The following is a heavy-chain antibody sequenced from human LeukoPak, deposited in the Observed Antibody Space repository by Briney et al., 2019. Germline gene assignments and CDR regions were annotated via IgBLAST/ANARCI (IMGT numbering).Heavy chain of an antibody. CDR2: INHSGST. D-gene: IGHD6-13*01. V-gene: IGHV4-34*01. Sequence: SETLSLTCAVYGGSFSGYYWSWIRQPPGKGLEWIGEINHSGSTNYNPSLKSRVTISVDTSKNQFSLKLSSVTAADTAVYYCASQSSSWPDYWGQGTLVTVSS. J-gene: IGHJ4*02. CDR3: ASQSSSWPDY. CDR1: GGSFSGYY.